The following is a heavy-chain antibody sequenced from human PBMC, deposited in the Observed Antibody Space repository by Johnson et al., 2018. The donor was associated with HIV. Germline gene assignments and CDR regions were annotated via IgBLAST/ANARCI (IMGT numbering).Heavy chain of an antibody. Sequence: VQLVESGGGLVQPGRSLRLSCAASGFIFDDYAMHWVRQAPGKGLEWVSIISWNSVRIGYADSVKGRFTISRDNAKKSLYGQMNSLRAEDTAVYYCVRDDGSDYEAFDIWGQGTLVTVSS. CDR2: ISWNSVRI. V-gene: IGHV3-9*01. CDR1: GFIFDDYA. D-gene: IGHD2-21*01. J-gene: IGHJ3*02. CDR3: VRDDGSDYEAFDI.